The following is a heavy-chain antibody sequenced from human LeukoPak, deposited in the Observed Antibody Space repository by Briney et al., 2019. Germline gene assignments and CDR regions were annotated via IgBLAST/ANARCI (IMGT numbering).Heavy chain of an antibody. D-gene: IGHD3-10*01. CDR2: IYYSGST. J-gene: IGHJ5*02. CDR1: GGSISSGGFY. CDR3: ARCRRSGSYYNEVNWFDP. Sequence: PSETLSLTCTVSGGSISSGGFYWSWIRQHPGKGLEWIGYIYYSGSTYYNPSLKSRVTISVDTSKNQYSLRLSSVTAADTAVYYCARCRRSGSYYNEVNWFDPWGQGTLVTVSS. V-gene: IGHV4-31*03.